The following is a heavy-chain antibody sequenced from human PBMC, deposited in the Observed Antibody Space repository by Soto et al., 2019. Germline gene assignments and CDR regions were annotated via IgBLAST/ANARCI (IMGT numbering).Heavy chain of an antibody. J-gene: IGHJ4*02. CDR1: GGTFSTYA. D-gene: IGHD5-18*01. Sequence: QVQLVQSGAEVKKPESSVKVSCKAPGGTFSTYAISWVRQAPGQGLEWMGGIIPMFGTANYAQRFQDRVTITADESTNTDYMEQSSLRSEDTAVYFCASGIQLWLRRINNGYSGWGQGPLVTVSS. CDR2: IIPMFGTA. CDR3: ASGIQLWLRRINNGYSG. V-gene: IGHV1-69*12.